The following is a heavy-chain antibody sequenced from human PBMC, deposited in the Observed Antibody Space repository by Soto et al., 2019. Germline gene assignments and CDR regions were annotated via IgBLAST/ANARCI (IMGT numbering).Heavy chain of an antibody. Sequence: SETLSLTCTVSGGSITSISYYWGWIRQPPGKGLEWIGTIYYDGSAYYNPSLKSRLTISVDTSKSQFSLKLSSVTAADTAVYYCARQLGSGTYYNEGYYFDYWGQGTLVTVSS. CDR1: GGSITSISYY. CDR3: ARQLGSGTYYNEGYYFDY. J-gene: IGHJ4*02. CDR2: IYYDGSA. D-gene: IGHD3-10*01. V-gene: IGHV4-39*01.